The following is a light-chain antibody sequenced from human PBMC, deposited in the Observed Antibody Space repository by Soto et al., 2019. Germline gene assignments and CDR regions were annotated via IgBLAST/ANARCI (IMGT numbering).Light chain of an antibody. CDR1: QSVSGSY. Sequence: EVVLTQSRGTVSLSPVETATLSCSASQSVSGSYLAWYQQKPGQAPRLLIYGASSRTTGIPDRFSGSGSGTDFSLTISRLEPEDFAVYYCQQYGSSPKVTFGQGTRLEIK. J-gene: IGKJ5*01. CDR2: GAS. CDR3: QQYGSSPKVT. V-gene: IGKV3-20*01.